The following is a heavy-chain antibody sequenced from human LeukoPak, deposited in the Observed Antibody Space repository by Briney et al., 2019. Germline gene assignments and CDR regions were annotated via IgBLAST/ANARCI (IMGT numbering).Heavy chain of an antibody. CDR1: GFTFSSYG. CDR2: TWYDGSNK. D-gene: IGHD1-26*01. CDR3: ARSYSGSHTYYFDY. J-gene: IGHJ4*02. Sequence: GRSLRLSCAASGFTFSSYGMHWVRQAPGKGLEWVAVTWYDGSNKYYADSVKGRFTISRDNSKNTLYLQMNSLRAEDTAVYYCARSYSGSHTYYFDYWGQGTLVTVSS. V-gene: IGHV3-33*01.